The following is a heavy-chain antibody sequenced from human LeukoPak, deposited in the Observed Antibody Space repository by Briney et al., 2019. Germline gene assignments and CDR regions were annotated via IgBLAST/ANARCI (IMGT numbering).Heavy chain of an antibody. D-gene: IGHD6-13*01. J-gene: IGHJ4*02. CDR2: IYYSGST. CDR1: GGSISSYY. Sequence: PSETLSLTCTVPGGSISSYYWSWIRQPPGKGLEWIGYIYYSGSTNYNPSLKSRVTISVDTSKNQFSLKLSSVTAADTAVYYCARDAPRSSSWYGLRDYWGQGTLVTVSS. V-gene: IGHV4-59*01. CDR3: ARDAPRSSSWYGLRDY.